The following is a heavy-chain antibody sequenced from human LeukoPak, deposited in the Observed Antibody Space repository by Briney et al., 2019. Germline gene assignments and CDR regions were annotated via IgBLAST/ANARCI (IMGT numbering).Heavy chain of an antibody. CDR3: ARDLEGITMIGGY. V-gene: IGHV1-69*05. CDR2: IIPIFGTA. D-gene: IGHD3-22*01. J-gene: IGHJ4*02. CDR1: GGTFSSYA. Sequence: ASVKVSCKASGGTFSSYAISWVRQAPGQGLEWMGGIIPIFGTANYAQKFQGRVTMTRDTSTSTVYMELSSLRSEDTAVYYCARDLEGITMIGGYWGQGTLVTVSS.